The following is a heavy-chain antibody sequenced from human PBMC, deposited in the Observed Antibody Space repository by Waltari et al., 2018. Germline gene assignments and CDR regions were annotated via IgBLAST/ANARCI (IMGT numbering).Heavy chain of an antibody. D-gene: IGHD1-26*01. CDR1: GGSISSGSYY. CDR3: AGLLTGPYYYGMDV. V-gene: IGHV4-61*09. CDR2: IYTSEST. Sequence: QVQLQESGPGLVKPSQTLSLTCTVSGGSISSGSYYWSWIRQPAGKGLGWVGYIYTSESTNYNPSLKSRVTISVNTSKNQFSLKLNSVTAADAAVYCCAGLLTGPYYYGMDVWGQGTTVTVSS. J-gene: IGHJ6*02.